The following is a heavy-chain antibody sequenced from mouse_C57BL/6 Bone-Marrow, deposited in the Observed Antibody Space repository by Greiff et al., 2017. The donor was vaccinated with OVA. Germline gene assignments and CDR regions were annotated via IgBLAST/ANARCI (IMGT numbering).Heavy chain of an antibody. CDR3: ARDREDGYYVGYAMDC. D-gene: IGHD2-3*01. CDR2: IRNKANGYTT. V-gene: IGHV7-3*01. Sequence: EVQLVESGGGLVQPGGSLSLSCAASGFTFTDYYMSWVRQPPGKALEWLGFIRNKANGYTTEYSASVKGRFTISRDNSQSILYLQMNALRAEDSATYYCARDREDGYYVGYAMDCWGQGASVTVAS. CDR1: GFTFTDYY. J-gene: IGHJ4*01.